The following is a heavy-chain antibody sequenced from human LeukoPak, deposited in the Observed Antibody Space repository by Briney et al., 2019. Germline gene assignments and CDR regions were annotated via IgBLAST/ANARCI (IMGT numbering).Heavy chain of an antibody. CDR1: GFTFSSYA. V-gene: IGHV3-23*01. J-gene: IGHJ4*02. CDR2: ISGSGGST. Sequence: GGPLRLSCAASGFTFSSYAMSWVRQAPGKGLEWVSAISGSGGSTYYADSVKGRFTISRDNSKNTLYLQMNSLRAEDTAVYYCAKTDSSGWYGSFGNFDYWGQGTLVTVPS. CDR3: AKTDSSGWYGSFGNFDY. D-gene: IGHD6-19*01.